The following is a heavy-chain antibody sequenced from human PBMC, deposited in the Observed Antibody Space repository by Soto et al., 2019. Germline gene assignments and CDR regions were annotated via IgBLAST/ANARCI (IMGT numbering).Heavy chain of an antibody. J-gene: IGHJ6*02. V-gene: IGHV1-69*01. CDR1: GGTFGSYA. CDR3: ARSQGSSTSLEIYYYYYYGIYV. CDR2: IIPIPGTA. D-gene: IGHD2-2*01. Sequence: QVQLVQSGAEVKKPGSSVKVSCKASGGTFGSYAISWVRQAPGQGLEWMGGIIPIPGTANYAQKFQGRVTIAADESTSTAYMELSSLRSEDTAVYYCARSQGSSTSLEIYYYYYYGIYVWGQGTTVTVSS.